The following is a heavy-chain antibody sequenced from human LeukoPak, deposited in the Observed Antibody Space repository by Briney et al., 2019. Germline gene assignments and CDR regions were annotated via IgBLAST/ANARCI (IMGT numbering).Heavy chain of an antibody. V-gene: IGHV4-4*07. CDR1: GGSLSSYY. CDR3: ARDFQI. CDR2: IYTSGST. J-gene: IGHJ3*02. Sequence: SETLSLTCTVSGGSLSSYYWTWIRQPAGKGLEWIGLIYTSGSTKYNPSPKSRVTMSVDTSKKQISLKLSSVTAADTAVYYCARDFQIWGQGTVVTVSS.